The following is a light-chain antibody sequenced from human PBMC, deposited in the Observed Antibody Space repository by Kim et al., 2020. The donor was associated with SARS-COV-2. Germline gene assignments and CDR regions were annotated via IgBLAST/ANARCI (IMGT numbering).Light chain of an antibody. CDR2: GAS. CDR1: ETLKGTY. CDR3: QQYARSPRT. Sequence: EIMLTQSPGTLSLSPGERATLSWRASETLKGTYLVWYQQRPGQAPRRLIYGASNRAAGIPDRFSGSVSGTTFTLTITRLEPEDFAVYYCQQYARSPRTFGQGTKVDIK. V-gene: IGKV3-20*01. J-gene: IGKJ1*01.